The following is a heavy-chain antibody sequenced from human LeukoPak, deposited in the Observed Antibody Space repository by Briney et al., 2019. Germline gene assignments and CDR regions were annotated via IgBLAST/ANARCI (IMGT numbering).Heavy chain of an antibody. J-gene: IGHJ4*02. CDR1: GGSISRGGYY. V-gene: IGHV4-31*03. D-gene: IGHD3-22*01. CDR2: IYYSGNT. CDR3: ARDGYYDSGGHSHGINY. Sequence: SQTLSLTCTVSGGSISRGGYYWSWIRQHPGKGLEWIGYIYYSGNTYYNPSLTSRVTISIHTSKNQFSLKLSSVTAADTAVYYCARDGYYDSGGHSHGINYWGQGTLVTVSS.